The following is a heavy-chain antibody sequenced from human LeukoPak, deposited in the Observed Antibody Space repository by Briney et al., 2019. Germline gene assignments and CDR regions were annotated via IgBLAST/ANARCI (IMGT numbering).Heavy chain of an antibody. CDR2: IIPILGIA. CDR1: GGTFSSYA. Sequence: SVKVSCKASGGTFSSYAISWVRQAPGQGLEWMGRIIPILGIANYAQKFQGRVTITADKSTSTAYMELSSLRSEDTAVYYCAKLCSSTSCYSKGLIDYWGQGTLVTVSS. CDR3: AKLCSSTSCYSKGLIDY. D-gene: IGHD2-2*01. V-gene: IGHV1-69*04. J-gene: IGHJ4*02.